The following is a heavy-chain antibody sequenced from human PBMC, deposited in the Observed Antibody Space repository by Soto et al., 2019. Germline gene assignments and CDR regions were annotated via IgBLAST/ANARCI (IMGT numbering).Heavy chain of an antibody. CDR2: IGTAGDT. V-gene: IGHV3-13*01. Sequence: VQLVESGGGLVQPGGSLRLSCAASGFTFSSYDMHWVRQATGKGLEWVSAIGTAGDTYYPGSVKGRFTISRENAKNSLYLQMNSLRAEDTAVYYCARGPTAEKGYYYYGMDVWGQGTTVTVSS. CDR3: ARGPTAEKGYYYYGMDV. D-gene: IGHD4-4*01. CDR1: GFTFSSYD. J-gene: IGHJ6*02.